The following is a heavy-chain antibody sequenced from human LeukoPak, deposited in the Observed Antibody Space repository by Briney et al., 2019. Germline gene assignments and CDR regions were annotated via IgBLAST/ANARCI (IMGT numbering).Heavy chain of an antibody. J-gene: IGHJ4*02. V-gene: IGHV3-11*01. CDR3: AKLSDYYGSGESFDY. CDR1: GFTFSDYY. Sequence: GGSLRLSCAASGFTFSDYYMNWIRQAPGKGLEWISYISSSGSTIYYADSVKGRFTISRDNAKNSLYLQMNSLRAEDTAVYYCAKLSDYYGSGESFDYWGQGTLVTVSS. D-gene: IGHD3-10*01. CDR2: ISSSGSTI.